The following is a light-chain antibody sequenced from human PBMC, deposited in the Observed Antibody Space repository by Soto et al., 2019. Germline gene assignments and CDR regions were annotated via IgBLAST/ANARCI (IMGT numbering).Light chain of an antibody. Sequence: HSVLTQPASVSGPPGRSITISCTGTSSDVGAYNYVSWYQQHPGKAPKLMIYEVSNRPSGVSNRFSGSKSGNTASLTISGLQAEDEADYYCSSYISSSTLVFGTGTKVTVL. J-gene: IGLJ1*01. V-gene: IGLV2-14*01. CDR3: SSYISSSTLV. CDR1: SSDVGAYNY. CDR2: EVS.